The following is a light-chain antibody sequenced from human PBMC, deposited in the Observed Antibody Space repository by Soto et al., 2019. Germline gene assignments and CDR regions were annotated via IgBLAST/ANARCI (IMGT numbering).Light chain of an antibody. CDR3: QQYNSYSWT. CDR1: QGISSW. CDR2: AAS. J-gene: IGKJ1*01. Sequence: DIQMTQSPASLSAYVGDRVTITCRASQGISSWLAWYQQKPEEAPKSLIYAASRLESGVPSRFSGSGSGTDFALTISSLQPEDFATYYCQQYNSYSWTFGQGTKVDI. V-gene: IGKV1D-16*01.